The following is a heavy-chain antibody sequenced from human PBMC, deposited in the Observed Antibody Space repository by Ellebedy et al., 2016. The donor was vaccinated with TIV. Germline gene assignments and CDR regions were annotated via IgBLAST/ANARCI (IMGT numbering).Heavy chain of an antibody. V-gene: IGHV4-61*02. CDR3: ARDASEGYDFWSGYFNNYYYYMDV. J-gene: IGHJ6*03. CDR2: IYTSGST. Sequence: SETLSLXCTVSGGSISSGSYYWSWIRQPAGKGLEWIGRIYTSGSTNYNPSLKSRVTMSVDTSKNQFSLKLSSVTAADTAVYYCARDASEGYDFWSGYFNNYYYYMDVWGKGTTVTVSS. D-gene: IGHD3-3*01. CDR1: GGSISSGSYY.